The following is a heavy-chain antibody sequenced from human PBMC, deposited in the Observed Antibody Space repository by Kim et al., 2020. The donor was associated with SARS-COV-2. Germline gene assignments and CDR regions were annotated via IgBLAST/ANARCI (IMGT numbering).Heavy chain of an antibody. CDR2: VYYTGSS. J-gene: IGHJ4*02. Sequence: SETLSLTCTVSGDSISGNYWRWIRQPPGKGLEWIGYVYYTGSSNYNPSLKGRVTLSVDTSKNQFSLSLSSVTAADTAVYFCARYYCGSACLYFQYWSQGT. CDR3: ARYYCGSACLYFQY. CDR1: GDSISGNY. V-gene: IGHV4-59*13. D-gene: IGHD2-21*02.